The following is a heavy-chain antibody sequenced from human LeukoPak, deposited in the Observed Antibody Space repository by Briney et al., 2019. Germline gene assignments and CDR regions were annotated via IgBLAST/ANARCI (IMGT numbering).Heavy chain of an antibody. CDR3: ARALVWPEGDAFDI. Sequence: PSETLSLTCAVSGGSLSSSNWWSGVRQPPGKGVGGIGEIYHRGSTNYNPSLKSRVTISVDKSKNQFSLKLSSVTDADTAVYYCARALVWPEGDAFDIWGQGTMVTVSS. CDR2: IYHRGST. V-gene: IGHV4-4*02. J-gene: IGHJ3*02. CDR1: GGSLSSSNW.